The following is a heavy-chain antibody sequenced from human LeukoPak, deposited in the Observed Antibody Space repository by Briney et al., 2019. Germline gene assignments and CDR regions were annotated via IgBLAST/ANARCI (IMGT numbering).Heavy chain of an antibody. CDR3: AKDRLVITTFDY. CDR1: GFSFSTYW. D-gene: IGHD3-9*01. J-gene: IGHJ4*02. CDR2: IRPDGSEK. Sequence: PGGSLRLSCETSGFSFSTYWMSWVRQAPGKGLEWVANIRPDGSEKYYVDSVKGRFTISRDIAKQSVFLQMNSLRAEDTAVYYCAKDRLVITTFDYWGQGTLVTVSS. V-gene: IGHV3-7*03.